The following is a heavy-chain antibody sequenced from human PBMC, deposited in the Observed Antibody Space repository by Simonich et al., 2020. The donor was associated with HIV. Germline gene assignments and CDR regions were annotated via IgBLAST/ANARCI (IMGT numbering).Heavy chain of an antibody. CDR2: INHSGIT. J-gene: IGHJ4*02. CDR1: GGSFSGYY. V-gene: IGHV4-34*01. CDR3: ARRDRELILYFDY. Sequence: QVQLQQWGAGLLKPSETLSLTCAVYGGSFSGYYWSWIRPPPGKGLEWIGEINHSGITNYKSSLNSRVTISVDKSKNQFSLKLSSVTAADTAIYYCARRDRELILYFDYWGQGNLVTVSS. D-gene: IGHD3-3*01.